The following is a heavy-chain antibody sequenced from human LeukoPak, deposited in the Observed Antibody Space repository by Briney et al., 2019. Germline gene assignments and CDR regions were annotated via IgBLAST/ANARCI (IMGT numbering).Heavy chain of an antibody. V-gene: IGHV4-34*01. CDR3: ASPGIAAAGRGPRDMDV. CDR1: GGSFSGYY. Sequence: SETLSLTCAVYGGSFSGYYWSWIRQPPGKGLEWIGEINHSGSTNYNPSLKSRVTISVDKSKNQFSLKLSSVTAADTAVYYCASPGIAAAGRGPRDMDVWGKGTTVTVSS. CDR2: INHSGST. J-gene: IGHJ6*03. D-gene: IGHD6-13*01.